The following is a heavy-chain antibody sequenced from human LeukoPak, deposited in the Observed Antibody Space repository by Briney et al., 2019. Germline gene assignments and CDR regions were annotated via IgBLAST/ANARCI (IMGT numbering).Heavy chain of an antibody. CDR1: GGSISSYY. Sequence: KPSETLSLTCTVSGGSISSYYWSWIRQPPGKGLEWIGYIYYSGSTNYNPSLKSRVTISVDTSKNQFSLKLSSVTAADTAVYYCARGIRATAGPDRPESSHWYFDLWGRGTLVTVSS. CDR3: ARGIRATAGPDRPESSHWYFDL. CDR2: IYYSGST. V-gene: IGHV4-59*01. D-gene: IGHD1-26*01. J-gene: IGHJ2*01.